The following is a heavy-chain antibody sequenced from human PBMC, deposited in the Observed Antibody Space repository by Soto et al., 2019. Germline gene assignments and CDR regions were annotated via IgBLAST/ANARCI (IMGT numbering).Heavy chain of an antibody. V-gene: IGHV4-59*01. Sequence: SETLSLTCAVSGGSISSYYLSWIRQPPGKGLAWIGYIYNSGTTNYNPSLKSRVTISRDTSKNQFSLKLTSLTATDTAVYYCARGGASSKWLDPWGQGTLVTVSS. CDR1: GGSISSYY. CDR2: IYNSGTT. J-gene: IGHJ5*02. CDR3: ARGGASSKWLDP.